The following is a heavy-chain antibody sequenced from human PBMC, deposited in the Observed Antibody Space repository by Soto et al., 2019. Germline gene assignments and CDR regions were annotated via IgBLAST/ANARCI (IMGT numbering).Heavy chain of an antibody. Sequence: GESLKISCKGSGYSFTNYWIAWVRQMPGKGLEWMGIIYPDDSDTRYSPSFQGQVTISVDKSISTAYLQWSSLKASDTAMYYFSRLGSWSTVAGSFGNYAMDVWGQGTTVTVSS. D-gene: IGHD6-19*01. J-gene: IGHJ6*02. V-gene: IGHV5-51*01. CDR1: GYSFTNYW. CDR3: SRLGSWSTVAGSFGNYAMDV. CDR2: IYPDDSDT.